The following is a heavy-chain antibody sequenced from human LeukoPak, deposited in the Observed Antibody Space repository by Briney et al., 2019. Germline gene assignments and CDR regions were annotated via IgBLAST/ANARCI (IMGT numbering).Heavy chain of an antibody. Sequence: PSETLSLTCTVSGGSNSSSSYYWGWIRQPPGKGLEWIGSIYYSGSTYYNPSLKSRVTISVDTSKNQFSLKLSSVTAADTAVYYCATPSEIGYYYYGMDVWGQGTTVTVSS. V-gene: IGHV4-39*01. D-gene: IGHD3-22*01. J-gene: IGHJ6*02. CDR2: IYYSGST. CDR1: GGSNSSSSYY. CDR3: ATPSEIGYYYYGMDV.